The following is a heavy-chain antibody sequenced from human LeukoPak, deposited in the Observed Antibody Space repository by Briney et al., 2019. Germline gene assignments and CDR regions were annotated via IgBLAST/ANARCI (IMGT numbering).Heavy chain of an antibody. Sequence: SETLSLTCSISGGSISSGDHYWTWIRQPAGKELEWIGRIHTTGRTNYNPSLKSRVYISVDTSKNQFSLELSSLTAADTAVYYCAKDHGGWLVTFDYWGQGTLVTVSS. CDR3: AKDHGGWLVTFDY. CDR2: IHTTGRT. J-gene: IGHJ4*02. V-gene: IGHV4-61*02. D-gene: IGHD6-19*01. CDR1: GGSISSGDHY.